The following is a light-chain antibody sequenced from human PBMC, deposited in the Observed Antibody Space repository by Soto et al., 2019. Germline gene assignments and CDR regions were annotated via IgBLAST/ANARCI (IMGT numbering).Light chain of an antibody. J-gene: IGKJ1*01. Sequence: EIVLTQSPGTLSLSPGERATLSCRASQSISTSYLAWYQQKPGQAPRLLIYGASTRATGIPARFSGSGSGTEFTLTISSLQPDDFATYYCQHYNSYSEAFGQGTRWIS. V-gene: IGKV3-20*01. CDR1: QSISTSY. CDR3: QHYNSYSEA. CDR2: GAS.